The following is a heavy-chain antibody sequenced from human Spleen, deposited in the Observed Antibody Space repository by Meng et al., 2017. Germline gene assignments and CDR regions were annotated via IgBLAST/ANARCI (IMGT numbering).Heavy chain of an antibody. CDR3: AKDLWGGRFCYFDY. Sequence: GESPMTSCAASGYTFSTYAMSWVRQAPGKGLEWVSTISSSCGSTYYADAVKGRFAISRDNSKNTLYLQMNGLRAEDTAVYYCAKDLWGGRFCYFDYWGQGTLVTVSS. J-gene: IGHJ4*02. CDR2: ISSSCGST. V-gene: IGHV3-23*01. D-gene: IGHD1-26*01. CDR1: GYTFSTYA.